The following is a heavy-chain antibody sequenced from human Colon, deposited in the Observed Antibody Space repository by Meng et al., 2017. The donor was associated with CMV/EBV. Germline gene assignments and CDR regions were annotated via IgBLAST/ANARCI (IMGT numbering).Heavy chain of an antibody. Sequence: SETLSLTCNVSGDSIRDVSYYWGWVLQPPGKGLEWIGSLSYSGETSYNPSLKGRVTISVDTSKAQFSLNMRSVTAADTAVYYCETFLVVGNYYSDYWGQGALVTVSS. CDR2: LSYSGET. CDR3: ETFLVVGNYYSDY. J-gene: IGHJ4*02. V-gene: IGHV4-39*07. D-gene: IGHD2-15*01. CDR1: GDSIRDVSYY.